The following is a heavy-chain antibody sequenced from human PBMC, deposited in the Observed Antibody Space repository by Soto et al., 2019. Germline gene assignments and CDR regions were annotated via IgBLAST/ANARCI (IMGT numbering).Heavy chain of an antibody. CDR3: ARLGDYYDSSAT. V-gene: IGHV4-59*01. J-gene: IGHJ5*02. CDR2: IYYSGST. Sequence: PSETLSLTCTVSGGSISSYYWSWIRQPPGKGLEWIGYIYYSGSTNYNPSLKSRVTISVDTSKNQFSLKLSSVTAADTAVYYCARLGDYYDSSATWGQGTLVTVSS. CDR1: GGSISSYY. D-gene: IGHD3-22*01.